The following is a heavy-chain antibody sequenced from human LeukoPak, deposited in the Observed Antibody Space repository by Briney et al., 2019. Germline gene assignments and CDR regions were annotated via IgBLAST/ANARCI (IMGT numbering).Heavy chain of an antibody. J-gene: IGHJ3*02. CDR1: GYSFTSYW. D-gene: IGHD3-10*01. V-gene: IGHV5-51*03. CDR2: IYPGDSDT. Sequence: GESLKISCKGSGYSFTSYWIAWVRQMPGKGLEWMGVIYPGDSDTRYSPSFQGQVTISADKSISTAYLQWSSLKASDTAMYYCASQYHYGSGTYYNAFDIWGQGTMVTVSS. CDR3: ASQYHYGSGTYYNAFDI.